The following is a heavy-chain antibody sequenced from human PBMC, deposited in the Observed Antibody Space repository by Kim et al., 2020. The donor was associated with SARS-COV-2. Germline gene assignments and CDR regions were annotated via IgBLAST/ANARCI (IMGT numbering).Heavy chain of an antibody. V-gene: IGHV3-73*01. J-gene: IGHJ3*02. Sequence: GGSLRLSCAASGFTFSGYPMHWVRQATGKGLEWVGRIRTKTDNYETSSAASGKSRSTIYRDDSWNTAVLQMNGLKTEDNDGYYCTKLPSTSLSFWEVFD. CDR1: GFTFSGYP. CDR2: IRTKTDNYET. CDR3: TKLPSTSLSFWEVFD. D-gene: IGHD3-16*02.